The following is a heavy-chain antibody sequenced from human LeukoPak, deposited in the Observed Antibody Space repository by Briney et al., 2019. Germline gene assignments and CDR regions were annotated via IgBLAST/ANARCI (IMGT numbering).Heavy chain of an antibody. CDR2: IRSKANSYAT. CDR3: TRLEDYDILTGYPPLGYYGMDV. V-gene: IGHV3-73*01. CDR1: GFTFSGSA. Sequence: PGGSLRLSCAASGFTFSGSAMHWVRQASGKGLEWVGRIRSKANSYATAYAASVKGRFTISRDDSKNTAYLQMNSLKTEDTAVYYCTRLEDYDILTGYPPLGYYGMDVWGQGTTVTVSS. D-gene: IGHD3-9*01. J-gene: IGHJ6*02.